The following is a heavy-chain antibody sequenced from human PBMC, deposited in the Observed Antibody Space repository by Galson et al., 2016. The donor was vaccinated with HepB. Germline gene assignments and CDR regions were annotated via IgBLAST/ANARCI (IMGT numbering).Heavy chain of an antibody. D-gene: IGHD3-9*01. V-gene: IGHV5-10-1*01. CDR3: ARYSDTRLPSSNFDS. CDR1: GYTFTTSW. J-gene: IGHJ5*01. Sequence: QSGAEVKKPGESLRISCEASGYTFTTSWITWVRQIPGKGLEWIGRIAPLDSFTKYSPSFEGHVTMSADKSLRTAYLQWTSLKASDTAMYYCARYSDTRLPSSNFDSWGQGTLVTVSS. CDR2: IAPLDSFT.